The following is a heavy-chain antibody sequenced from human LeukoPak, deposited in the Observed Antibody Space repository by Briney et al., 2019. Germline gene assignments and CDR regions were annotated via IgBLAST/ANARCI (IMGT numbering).Heavy chain of an antibody. CDR3: ARVADYYDSSGYYDY. Sequence: SETLSLTCAVYGGSFSGYYWSWTRQPPGKGGEWIGEINHSGSTNYNPSLKSRVTISVDTSKTQFSLNLSSVTAADTAVYYCARVADYYDSSGYYDYWGQGTLVTVSS. V-gene: IGHV4-34*01. D-gene: IGHD3-22*01. CDR2: INHSGST. J-gene: IGHJ4*02. CDR1: GGSFSGYY.